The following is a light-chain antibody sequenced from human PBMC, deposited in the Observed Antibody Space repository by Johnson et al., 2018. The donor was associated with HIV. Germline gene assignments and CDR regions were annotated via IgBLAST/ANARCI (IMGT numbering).Light chain of an antibody. J-gene: IGLJ1*01. Sequence: SVLTQPPSVSAAPGQKVTISCSESSSNIGNNYVSWYQQLPGTAPKLLIYENNKRPSGIPDRFSGSKSGTSATLGITGLQTGDEADYYCGRWDDSLSTYVFGTGTKVTVL. CDR1: SSNIGNNY. CDR3: GRWDDSLSTYV. CDR2: ENN. V-gene: IGLV1-51*02.